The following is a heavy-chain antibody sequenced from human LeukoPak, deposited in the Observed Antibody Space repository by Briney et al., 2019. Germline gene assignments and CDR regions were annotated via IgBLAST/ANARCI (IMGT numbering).Heavy chain of an antibody. J-gene: IGHJ6*02. CDR1: GYSFTSYW. CDR3: ARYSRYYYYGMDV. Sequence: GESPKISCKGSGYSFTSYWIGWVRQMPGKGLEWMGIIYPGDSDTRYSPSFQGQVTISADKSISTAYLQWSSLKASDTAMYYCARYSRYYYYGMDVWGQGTTVTVSS. CDR2: IYPGDSDT. V-gene: IGHV5-51*01. D-gene: IGHD6-13*01.